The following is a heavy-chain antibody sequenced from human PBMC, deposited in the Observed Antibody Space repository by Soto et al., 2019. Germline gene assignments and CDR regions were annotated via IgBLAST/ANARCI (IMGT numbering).Heavy chain of an antibody. Sequence: PSETLSLTCTVSGGSISSGGYYWSWIRQHPGKGLEWIGYIYYSGSTYYNPSLKSRVTISVDTSKNQFSLKLSSVTAADTAVYYCARGVPEQLVRLGWFDPWGQGTLVTVPQ. CDR1: GGSISSGGYY. D-gene: IGHD6-13*01. V-gene: IGHV4-31*03. J-gene: IGHJ5*02. CDR3: ARGVPEQLVRLGWFDP. CDR2: IYYSGST.